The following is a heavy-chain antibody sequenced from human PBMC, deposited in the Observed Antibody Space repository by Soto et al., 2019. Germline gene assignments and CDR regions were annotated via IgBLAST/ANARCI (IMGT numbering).Heavy chain of an antibody. CDR1: GDSISAYS. J-gene: IGHJ4*02. Sequence: SETLSLTCTVSGDSISAYSWSWVRQPPGKGLEWIGYVHDSWGSHYNPSLKSRVTISVDTSKNQFSLKLSSVTAADTAVYYCARRYAGNFDYWGQGTLVTVSS. V-gene: IGHV4-59*01. CDR2: VHDSWGS. D-gene: IGHD2-8*01. CDR3: ARRYAGNFDY.